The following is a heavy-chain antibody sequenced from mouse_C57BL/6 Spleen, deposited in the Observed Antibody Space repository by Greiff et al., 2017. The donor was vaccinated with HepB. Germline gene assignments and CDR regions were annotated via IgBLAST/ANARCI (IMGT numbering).Heavy chain of an antibody. D-gene: IGHD2-10*02. CDR3: ARGDSIDAWFAY. J-gene: IGHJ3*01. V-gene: IGHV1-39*01. CDR1: GYSFTDYN. Sequence: EVKLQQSVPELVKPGASVKISCKASGYSFTDYNMNWVKQSNGKSLEWIGVINPNYGTTSYNQKFKGKATMTVDTSSSTAYMQLNSLTSEDSAVYYCARGDSIDAWFAYWGQGTLVTVSA. CDR2: INPNYGTT.